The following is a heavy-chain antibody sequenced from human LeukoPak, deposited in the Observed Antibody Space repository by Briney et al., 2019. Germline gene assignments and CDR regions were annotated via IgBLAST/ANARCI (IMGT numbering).Heavy chain of an antibody. J-gene: IGHJ5*02. CDR1: GGSISSYY. Sequence: SSETPSLTCTVSGGSISSYYWTWIRQSAGKGLEWIGRINTSGSTNYNPSLRSRVTMSVNTSKNQFSLNLTSVTAADTAVYSCAREGGDPRWLDPWGQGTLVTVSS. D-gene: IGHD6-25*01. CDR3: AREGGDPRWLDP. CDR2: INTSGST. V-gene: IGHV4-4*07.